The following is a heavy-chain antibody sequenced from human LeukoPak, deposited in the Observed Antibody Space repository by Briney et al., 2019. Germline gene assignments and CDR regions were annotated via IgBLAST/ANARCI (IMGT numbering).Heavy chain of an antibody. D-gene: IGHD1-26*01. J-gene: IGHJ5*02. CDR3: ARVSEIVGARKRQFDP. CDR1: GYTFTSYD. CDR2: MNPNSGNT. V-gene: IGHV1-8*01. Sequence: ASVKVSCRASGYTFTSYDINWVRQASGQGLEWMGWMNPNSGNTGYAQKFQGRVTMTRNTSINTAYMELSSLTSEDTAVYYCARVSEIVGARKRQFDPWGQGTLVTVSS.